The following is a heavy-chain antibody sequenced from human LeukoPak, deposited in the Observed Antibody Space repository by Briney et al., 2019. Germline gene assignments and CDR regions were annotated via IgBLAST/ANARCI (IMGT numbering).Heavy chain of an antibody. CDR3: ARRKGFGEGYFDS. V-gene: IGHV4-39*01. CDR2: IYYSRST. Sequence: SETLSLTCTVSGGSISNTLYYWAWIRQPPGKGLESIGSIYYSRSTYYSPSLKSRVTISVDTSKNQFSVKLTSVTAADTAVYYCARRKGFGEGYFDSWGQGTLVPVSS. D-gene: IGHD3-10*01. CDR1: GGSISNTLYY. J-gene: IGHJ4*02.